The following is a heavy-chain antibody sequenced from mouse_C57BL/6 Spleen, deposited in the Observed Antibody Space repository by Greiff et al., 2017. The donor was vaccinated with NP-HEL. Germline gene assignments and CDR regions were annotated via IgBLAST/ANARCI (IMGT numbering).Heavy chain of an antibody. Sequence: QVQLQQSGTELVKPGASVKLSCKASGYTFTSYWMHWVKQRPGQGLEWIGNINPSNGGTNYNEKFKSKATLTVDKSSSTAYMQLSSLTSEDSAVYYCARGGGTGEYYFDYWGQGTTLTVSS. CDR1: GYTFTSYW. V-gene: IGHV1-53*01. CDR3: ARGGGTGEYYFDY. J-gene: IGHJ2*01. CDR2: INPSNGGT. D-gene: IGHD4-1*01.